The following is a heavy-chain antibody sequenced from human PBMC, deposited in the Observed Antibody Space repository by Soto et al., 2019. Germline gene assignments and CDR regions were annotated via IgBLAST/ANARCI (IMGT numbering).Heavy chain of an antibody. Sequence: GGSLRLSCAASGCTFTTCAMTWVRQAPGKGLEWVSSISASGDSTFYADSVKGRFTISRDNSKNALYLQMNSLRADDTALYYCAKDFRVSWWGQGTLVTVSS. D-gene: IGHD3-10*01. V-gene: IGHV3-23*01. CDR1: GCTFTTCA. CDR2: ISASGDST. CDR3: AKDFRVSW. J-gene: IGHJ1*01.